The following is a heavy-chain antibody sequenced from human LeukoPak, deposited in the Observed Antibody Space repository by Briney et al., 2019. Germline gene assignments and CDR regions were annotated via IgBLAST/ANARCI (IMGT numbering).Heavy chain of an antibody. CDR2: INTSGYT. D-gene: IGHD3-22*01. CDR1: GGSITSGSYY. V-gene: IGHV4-61*02. CDR3: ARDHSGYFPAFEY. J-gene: IGHJ4*02. Sequence: SETLSLTCTVSGGSITSGSYYWNWIRQPAGKGLEWIGRINTSGYTNYNPSLKSRVTISVDTSKNQFSLKLSSVTAADTAVYYCARDHSGYFPAFEYWGQGALVIVSS.